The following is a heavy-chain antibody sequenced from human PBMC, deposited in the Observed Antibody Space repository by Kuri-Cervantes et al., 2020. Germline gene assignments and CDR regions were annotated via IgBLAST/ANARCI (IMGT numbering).Heavy chain of an antibody. CDR1: GGSFSGYH. J-gene: IGHJ6*03. D-gene: IGHD6-19*01. CDR3: ARGRGGWTYYYYYMDV. V-gene: IGHV4-34*01. CDR2: INHSGST. Sequence: SQTLSLTCAVYGGSFSGYHCTWVRQPPGQGLEWIGEINHSGSTSYNLSLKSRVIISVDTSKNQFSLKLSSVTAADTAVYYCARGRGGWTYYYYYMDVWGKGTTVTVSS.